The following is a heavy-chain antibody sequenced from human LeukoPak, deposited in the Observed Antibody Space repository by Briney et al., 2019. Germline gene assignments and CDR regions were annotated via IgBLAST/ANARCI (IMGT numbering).Heavy chain of an antibody. V-gene: IGHV4-4*07. Sequence: TSSETLSLTCTVSGGSISNYYWSWIRQPAGKGLEWIGRIYTSGSTNYNPSLKSRVTISVDTSKNQFSLKLSSVTAADTAVYYCARDPVTTSFDAFDIWGQGTMVTVSS. CDR3: ARDPVTTSFDAFDI. J-gene: IGHJ3*02. D-gene: IGHD4-11*01. CDR1: GGSISNYY. CDR2: IYTSGST.